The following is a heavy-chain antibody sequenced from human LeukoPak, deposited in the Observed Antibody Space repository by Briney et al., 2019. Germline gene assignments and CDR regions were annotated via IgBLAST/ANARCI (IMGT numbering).Heavy chain of an antibody. CDR2: IKQDGSEK. J-gene: IGHJ5*02. Sequence: GGSLRLSCAAPGFTFSSYWMSWVRQAPGKGLEWVANIKQDGSEKYYVDSVKGRFTISRDNAKNSLYLQMNSLRAEDTAVYYCARFKAAGTNDWFDPWGQGTLVTVSS. D-gene: IGHD6-13*01. CDR3: ARFKAAGTNDWFDP. V-gene: IGHV3-7*01. CDR1: GFTFSSYW.